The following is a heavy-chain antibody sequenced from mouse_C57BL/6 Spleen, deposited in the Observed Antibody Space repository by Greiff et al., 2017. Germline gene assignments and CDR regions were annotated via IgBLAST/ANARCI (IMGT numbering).Heavy chain of an antibody. V-gene: IGHV1-42*01. D-gene: IGHD3-1*01. CDR3: ARRGYSSYAMDY. CDR1: GYSFTGYY. J-gene: IGHJ4*01. CDR2: INPSTGGT. Sequence: VQLQQPGPELVKPGASVKISCKASGYSFTGYYMNWVKQSPEKSLEWIGEINPSTGGTTYNQKFKAKATLTVDKSSSTAYMQLKSLTSEDSAVYYCARRGYSSYAMDYWGQGTSVTVSS.